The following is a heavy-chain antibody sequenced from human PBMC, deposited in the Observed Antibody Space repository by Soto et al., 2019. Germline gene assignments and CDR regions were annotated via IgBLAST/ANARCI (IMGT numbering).Heavy chain of an antibody. CDR2: IKRDGSEK. V-gene: IGHV3-7*03. D-gene: IGHD5-12*01. J-gene: IGHJ4*02. CDR3: ASLEWESSGYTDY. CDR1: GFTFGSNW. Sequence: GGSLRLSCAASGFTFGSNWMSWVRQAPGKGLEWVANIKRDGSEKYYVDSVKGRFTISRDNAKNTLYLQMNSLRADDTAVYYCASLEWESSGYTDYWGQGTQVTVSS.